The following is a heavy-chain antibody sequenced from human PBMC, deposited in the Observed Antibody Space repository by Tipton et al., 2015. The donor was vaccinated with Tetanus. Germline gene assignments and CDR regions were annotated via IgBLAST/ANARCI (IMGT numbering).Heavy chain of an antibody. D-gene: IGHD1-26*01. CDR2: ISGSGGST. J-gene: IGHJ4*02. V-gene: IGHV3-23*01. Sequence: SLRLSCAVSGFTFSSYAMSWVRQAPGKGLEWVSAISGSGGSTYYADSVKGRFTISRDNSKNTLYLQMNSLRAEDTAVYYCAKDKNYEVGASEYWGQGTLVTVSS. CDR1: GFTFSSYA. CDR3: AKDKNYEVGASEY.